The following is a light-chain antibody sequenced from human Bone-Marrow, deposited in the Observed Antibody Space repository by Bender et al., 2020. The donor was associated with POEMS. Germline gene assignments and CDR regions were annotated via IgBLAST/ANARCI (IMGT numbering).Light chain of an antibody. CDR3: AVWDDSLNGWV. V-gene: IGLV1-44*01. J-gene: IGLJ3*02. Sequence: QSVLTQPPSASGTPGQRVTISCSGSSSNIGSNTVKWYQHLPGTAPKLLIYNNDRRPSGVPDRFSGSKSGTSASLVISGLQSEDEGDYYCAVWDDSLNGWVFGGGTKLTVL. CDR2: NND. CDR1: SSNIGSNT.